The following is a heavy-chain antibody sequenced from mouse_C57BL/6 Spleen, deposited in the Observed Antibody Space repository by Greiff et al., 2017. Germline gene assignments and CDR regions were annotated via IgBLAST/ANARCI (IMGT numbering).Heavy chain of an antibody. CDR1: GFSLTTFG. CDR2: IWRGGST. D-gene: IGHD1-1*01. V-gene: IGHV2-5*01. CDR3: AGSSYWFAY. J-gene: IGHJ3*01. Sequence: QVQLKESGPGLVQPSQSLSITCPVPGFSLTTFGVHWVRKPPGKGLEWLGVIWRGGSTDYNAAFMSRLSITKDNSKSQVFFKMNSLQADDTAIYYCAGSSYWFAYWGQGTLVTVSA.